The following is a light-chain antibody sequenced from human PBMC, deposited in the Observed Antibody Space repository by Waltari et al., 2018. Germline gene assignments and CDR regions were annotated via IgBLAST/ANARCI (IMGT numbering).Light chain of an antibody. J-gene: IGKJ1*01. CDR3: QQYNNWPPWT. Sequence: EIVMTQSPATLSVSPGERATLSCRASQSVSSNLAWYQQKPGPAPRHVSYGASTRATGIPARFSGSGSGTEFTLTISSLQSEDFAVYYCQQYNNWPPWTFGQGTKVEIK. V-gene: IGKV3-15*01. CDR1: QSVSSN. CDR2: GAS.